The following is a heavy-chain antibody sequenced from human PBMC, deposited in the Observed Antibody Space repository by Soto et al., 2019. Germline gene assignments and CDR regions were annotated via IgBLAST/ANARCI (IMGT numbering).Heavy chain of an antibody. V-gene: IGHV3-23*01. D-gene: IGHD1-26*01. CDR1: GFTFSSYA. J-gene: IGHJ4*02. CDR3: ARVGSRVGATTGD. Sequence: GGSLRLSCAASGFTFSSYAMSWVRQAPGKGLEWVSAISGSGGSTYYADSVKGRFTISGDNAKNSLYLQMNSLRAEDTAVYYCARVGSRVGATTGDWGQGTLVTVSS. CDR2: ISGSGGST.